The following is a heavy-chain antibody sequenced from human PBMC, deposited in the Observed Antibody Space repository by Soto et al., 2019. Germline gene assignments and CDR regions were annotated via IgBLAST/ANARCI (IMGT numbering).Heavy chain of an antibody. CDR2: IKQDGSEK. V-gene: IGHV3-7*03. CDR3: ARGPAFPPFFDY. D-gene: IGHD2-2*01. J-gene: IGHJ4*02. Sequence: GGSLRLSCAASGFTFSSFWMSWVRQAPGKGLEWVANIKQDGSEKDYVDSLKGRFTISRDNAKKSLYLEMNSLRAEDTAVYYCARGPAFPPFFDYWGQGTLVTVPS. CDR1: GFTFSSFW.